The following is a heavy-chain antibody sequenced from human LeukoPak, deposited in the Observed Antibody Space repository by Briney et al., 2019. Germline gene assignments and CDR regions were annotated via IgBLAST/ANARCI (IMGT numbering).Heavy chain of an antibody. J-gene: IGHJ5*02. Sequence: LSLTCAVYGRSFSGYYWSWIRQPPGKGLEWIGEINHSGSTNYNPSLKSRVTISVDTSKNQFSLKLSSVTAADTAVYYCARGPLYYRWGQGTLVTVSS. D-gene: IGHD2-21*01. V-gene: IGHV4-34*01. CDR1: GRSFSGYY. CDR3: ARGPLYYR. CDR2: INHSGST.